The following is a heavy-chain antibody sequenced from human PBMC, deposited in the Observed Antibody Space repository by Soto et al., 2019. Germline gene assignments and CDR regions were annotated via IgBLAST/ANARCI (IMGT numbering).Heavy chain of an antibody. CDR1: GGSISSGDYY. J-gene: IGHJ4*02. CDR3: ARVGGFGATTIDY. CDR2: IYYSGST. D-gene: IGHD3-10*01. Sequence: QVQLQESGPGLVKPSQTLSLTCTVSGGSISSGDYYWSWIRQPPGKGLEWIGYIYYSGSTYYNPSLKSRFTISVDTSKHQFSLKLSSVTAADTAVYYCARVGGFGATTIDYWGQGTLVTVSS. V-gene: IGHV4-30-4*01.